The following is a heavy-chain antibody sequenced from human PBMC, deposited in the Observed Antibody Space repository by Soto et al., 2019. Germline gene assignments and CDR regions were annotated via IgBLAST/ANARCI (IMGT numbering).Heavy chain of an antibody. J-gene: IGHJ6*02. V-gene: IGHV1-69*06. CDR1: GGTFSSYA. CDR2: IIPIFGTA. CDR3: ARGYSYGYLGHYYYGMDV. Sequence: SVKVSCKASGGTFSSYAISWVRQAPGQGLEWMGGIIPIFGTANYAQKFQGRVTITADKSTSTAYMELSSLRSEDTAVYYCARGYSYGYLGHYYYGMDVWGQGTPVTVSS. D-gene: IGHD5-18*01.